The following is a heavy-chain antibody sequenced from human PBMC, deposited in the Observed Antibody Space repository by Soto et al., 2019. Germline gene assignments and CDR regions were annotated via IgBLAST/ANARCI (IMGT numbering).Heavy chain of an antibody. J-gene: IGHJ6*03. CDR3: ARAVVRGIPSSYYSYYYMDV. V-gene: IGHV3-7*01. D-gene: IGHD3-10*01. Sequence: GVLRLSCAASGFTFSSYCMNWVRQAPGKGLEWVANIKQDESDIYYVDSVKGRFTISRDNAKNSLYLQMNSLRAEDTAVYYCARAVVRGIPSSYYSYYYMDVWGKGATVTVS. CDR1: GFTFSSYC. CDR2: IKQDESDI.